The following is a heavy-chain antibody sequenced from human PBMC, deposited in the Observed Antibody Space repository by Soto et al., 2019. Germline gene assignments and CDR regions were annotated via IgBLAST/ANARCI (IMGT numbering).Heavy chain of an antibody. CDR1: GDSVSSNSAA. Sequence: SQTLSLTCAISGDSVSSNSAAWNWIRQSPSRGLEWLGRTYYRSKWYNDYAVSVKSRITINPDTSKNQFSLQLNSVTPEDTAVYYCARARYSSSSQYYYYGMDVWGQGTTVTVSS. D-gene: IGHD6-6*01. CDR3: ARARYSSSSQYYYYGMDV. J-gene: IGHJ6*02. CDR2: TYYRSKWYN. V-gene: IGHV6-1*01.